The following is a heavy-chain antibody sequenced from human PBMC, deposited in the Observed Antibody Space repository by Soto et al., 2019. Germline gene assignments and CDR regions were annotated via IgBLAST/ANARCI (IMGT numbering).Heavy chain of an antibody. CDR1: GVTFSNAW. CDR3: TTEDYDFWSGYSYYMDV. V-gene: IGHV3-15*01. J-gene: IGHJ6*03. D-gene: IGHD3-3*01. CDR2: LKSKTDGGTT. Sequence: EVQLVESGGGLVKPGGSLRLSCAASGVTFSNAWMSWVRKAPGKGLEWVGRLKSKTDGGTTDYAAPVKGRFTISRDDSKNTLYLQMNSLKTEDTAVYYCTTEDYDFWSGYSYYMDVWGKGTTVTVSS.